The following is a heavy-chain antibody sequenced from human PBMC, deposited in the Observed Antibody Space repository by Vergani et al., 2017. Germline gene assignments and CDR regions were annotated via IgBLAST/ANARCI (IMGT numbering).Heavy chain of an antibody. CDR2: IYYSGST. CDR1: GDSISNFY. Sequence: QVQLQESGPGLVKPSETLSLTCTVSGDSISNFYWSWIRQPPGKGLEWIGYIYYSGSTNYNPSLKSRITLSVDTSKNQFSLNLSSVTATDTAVYYCARLNYYYDYMDVWGKG. V-gene: IGHV4-59*01. CDR3: ARLNYYYDYMDV. J-gene: IGHJ6*03.